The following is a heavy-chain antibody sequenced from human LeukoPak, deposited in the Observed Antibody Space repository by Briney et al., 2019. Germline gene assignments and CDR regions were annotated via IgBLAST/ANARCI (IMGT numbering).Heavy chain of an antibody. J-gene: IGHJ4*02. CDR1: GFTFDDYA. D-gene: IGHD6-13*01. CDR3: AKDQQQLVLLAGSHFDY. V-gene: IGHV3-9*01. CDR2: ISWNSGSI. Sequence: GGSLRLSCAASGFTFDDYAMHWVRQAPGKGLEWVSGISWNSGSIGYADSVKGRFTISRDNAKNSLYLQMNSLRAEDTALYYCAKDQQQLVLLAGSHFDYWGQGTLVTVSS.